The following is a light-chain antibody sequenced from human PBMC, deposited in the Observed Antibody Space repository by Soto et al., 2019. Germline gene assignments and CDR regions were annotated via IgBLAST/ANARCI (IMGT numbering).Light chain of an antibody. CDR2: DVS. J-gene: IGLJ1*01. V-gene: IGLV2-14*01. CDR3: RSYTTSSIYV. Sequence: QSVLTQPASVSGSPGQSITISCTGTSSVVGAYNYVSWYQQHPGKAPKLMIYDVSNRPSGVSSRFSGSKSGNTASLTFSGLQAEYEADSYSRSYTTSSIYVFGTGTKVPVL. CDR1: SSVVGAYNY.